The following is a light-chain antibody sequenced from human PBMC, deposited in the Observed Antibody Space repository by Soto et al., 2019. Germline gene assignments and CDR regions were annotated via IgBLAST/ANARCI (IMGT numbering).Light chain of an antibody. J-gene: IGLJ1*01. V-gene: IGLV2-14*01. CDR1: SSDVGGYNY. Sequence: QSALTQPASVSGFPGQSITISCTGTSSDVGGYNYVSWYQQHPGKAPKLMIYEVSNRPSGVSNRFSGSTSGSTASLTISGLQAEDEAEYYCCSYVGATTYVFGSGTKVTVL. CDR3: CSYVGATTYV. CDR2: EVS.